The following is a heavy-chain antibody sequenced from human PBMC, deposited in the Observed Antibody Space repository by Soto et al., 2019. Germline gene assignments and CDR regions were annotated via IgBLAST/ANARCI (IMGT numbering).Heavy chain of an antibody. J-gene: IGHJ4*02. CDR1: GFTFNSYA. Sequence: GGSLRLSCAASGFTFNSYAMNWVRQAPGKGLEWVSSISGGGGGTYYADSAKGRLTISRDNSKNTLYLQMNSLRAEDTALYYCAKGSHYDILTAYHAFDYWGPGTLVTVSS. V-gene: IGHV3-23*01. CDR2: ISGGGGGT. D-gene: IGHD3-9*01. CDR3: AKGSHYDILTAYHAFDY.